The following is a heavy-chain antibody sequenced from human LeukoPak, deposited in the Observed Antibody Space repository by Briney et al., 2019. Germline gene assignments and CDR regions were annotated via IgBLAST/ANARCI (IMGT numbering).Heavy chain of an antibody. CDR3: ALVGAARRIY. D-gene: IGHD1-26*01. CDR1: GFTFSTYW. CDR2: INGDGSST. V-gene: IGHV3-74*01. J-gene: IGHJ4*02. Sequence: PGGSLRLSCAASGFTFSTYWMHWVRQAPGKGLVWVSRINGDGSSTNYADSVKGRFTISRDNAKNTLYLQMSSLRAEDTAVYYCALVGAARRIYWGQGTLVTVSS.